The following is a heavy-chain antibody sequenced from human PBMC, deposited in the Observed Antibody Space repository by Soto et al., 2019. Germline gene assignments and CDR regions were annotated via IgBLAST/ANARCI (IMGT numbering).Heavy chain of an antibody. CDR2: ISYDGSYR. J-gene: IGHJ2*01. CDR3: ARDWDRGGGSYHWKFDL. Sequence: QEQLVESGGGVVQPGRSLRLSCAASGFALTPYAMHWVRQAPGKGLEWVAIISYDGSYRSYGDSVKGRFTISRDNSENSLYLQMDTLRSEDTAVYYCARDWDRGGGSYHWKFDLWGRGTLVTVSS. D-gene: IGHD1-26*01. CDR1: GFALTPYA. V-gene: IGHV3-30-3*01.